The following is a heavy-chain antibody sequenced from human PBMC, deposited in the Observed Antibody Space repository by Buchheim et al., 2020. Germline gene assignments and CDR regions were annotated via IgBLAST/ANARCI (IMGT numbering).Heavy chain of an antibody. CDR2: ISYDGSNK. V-gene: IGHV3-30*18. CDR3: AKAEVTSYYYYMDV. Sequence: QVQLVESGGGVVQPGRSLRLSCAASGFTFSSYGMHWVRQAPGKGLEWVAVISYDGSNKYYADSVKGRFTLSRDNSKNTLYLQMNSLRAEDTAVYYCAKAEVTSYYYYMDVWGKGTT. D-gene: IGHD3-16*01. CDR1: GFTFSSYG. J-gene: IGHJ6*03.